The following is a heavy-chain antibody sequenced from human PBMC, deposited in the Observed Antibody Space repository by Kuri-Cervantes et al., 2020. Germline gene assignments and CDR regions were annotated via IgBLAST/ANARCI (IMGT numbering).Heavy chain of an antibody. D-gene: IGHD6-25*01. CDR1: GYTFPTYD. J-gene: IGHJ6*02. CDR3: ARPLSGYYYYGMDV. Sequence: ASVKVSCKASGYTFPTYDVNWVRQASGQGLEWMGWMNPNSGGTNYAQKFQGRVTMTRDTSISTAYMELSRLRPDDTAVYYCARPLSGYYYYGMDVWGQGTTVTVSS. V-gene: IGHV1-2*02. CDR2: MNPNSGGT.